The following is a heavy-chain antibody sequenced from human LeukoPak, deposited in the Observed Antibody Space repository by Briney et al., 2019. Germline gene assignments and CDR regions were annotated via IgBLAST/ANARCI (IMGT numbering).Heavy chain of an antibody. Sequence: GGSLRLSCAASGFTFSSYAMSWVRQAPGKGLEWVSAISGSGGSTYYADSVKGRFTISRDNSKNTLYLQMNSLRAEDTAVYYCAKGLTGYCSSTSCYDPLWDWGQGTLVTVFS. CDR2: ISGSGGST. CDR1: GFTFSSYA. D-gene: IGHD2-2*01. V-gene: IGHV3-23*01. CDR3: AKGLTGYCSSTSCYDPLWD. J-gene: IGHJ4*02.